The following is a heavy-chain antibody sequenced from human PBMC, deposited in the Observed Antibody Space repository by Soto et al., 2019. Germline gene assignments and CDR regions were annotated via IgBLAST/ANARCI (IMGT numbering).Heavy chain of an antibody. Sequence: PSETLSLTCTVSGGSTSSSSYYWGWIRQPPGKGLEWIGSVYYSGSTYGNPSLKSRITLSVDRSKNQFSLKLTSVTAADTAVYYCARLLYDSRGYYYFDYWGQGTLVTVSS. J-gene: IGHJ4*02. D-gene: IGHD3-22*01. CDR1: GGSTSSSSYY. CDR2: VYYSGST. CDR3: ARLLYDSRGYYYFDY. V-gene: IGHV4-39*01.